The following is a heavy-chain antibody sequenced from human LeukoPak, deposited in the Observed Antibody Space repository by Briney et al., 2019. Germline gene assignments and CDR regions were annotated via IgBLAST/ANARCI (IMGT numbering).Heavy chain of an antibody. CDR1: GYTFTEYH. Sequence: ASVKVSCKASGYTFTEYHLHWVRQAPGQGLEWMGYINPNSGGTNYAQKFQGRVAMTSDTSFSTVYMELSRLRSDDTAVYYCTRGGSPPFHYWGQGTLATVSS. CDR3: TRGGSPPFHY. J-gene: IGHJ4*02. CDR2: INPNSGGT. D-gene: IGHD2-15*01. V-gene: IGHV1-2*02.